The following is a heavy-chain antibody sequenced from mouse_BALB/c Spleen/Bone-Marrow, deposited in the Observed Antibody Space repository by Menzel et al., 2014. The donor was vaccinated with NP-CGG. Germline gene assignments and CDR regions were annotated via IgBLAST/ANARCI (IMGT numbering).Heavy chain of an antibody. CDR1: GFSLPRFG. Sequence: VKLVESGPGLVAPSRSLSITCTVSGFSLPRFGVHWVRQPPGKGLEWLGIIWAGGTTNYNSALMSRLSISKDNSKSQVFLKMNSLQTDDTAMYYCARGDYDYAMDYWGQGTSVTVSS. CDR2: IWAGGTT. CDR3: ARGDYDYAMDY. J-gene: IGHJ4*01. V-gene: IGHV2-9*02. D-gene: IGHD2-4*01.